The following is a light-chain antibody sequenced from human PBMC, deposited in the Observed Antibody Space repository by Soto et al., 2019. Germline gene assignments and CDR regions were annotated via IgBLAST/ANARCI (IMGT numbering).Light chain of an antibody. J-gene: IGKJ5*01. CDR2: GAS. CDR1: QSVSSN. V-gene: IGKV3-15*01. CDR3: QQYGSLPWT. Sequence: IVMTQSPATLSVPPGERAAFSCRASQSVSSNLAWYQQKPGQAXRLXIYGASIRATGIPARFSGSGSGTDLTINISRLEPEDFEVYYCQQYGSLPWTFGQGTRLEIK.